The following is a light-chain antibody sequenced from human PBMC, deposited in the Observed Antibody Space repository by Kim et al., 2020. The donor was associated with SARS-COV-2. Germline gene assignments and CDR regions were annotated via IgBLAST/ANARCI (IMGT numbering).Light chain of an antibody. Sequence: SYELTQPPSVSVAPGKTARITCGGNNIGSKSVHWYQQKPGQAPVLVIYYDSDRPSGIPERFSGSNSGNTATLTINRVEAGDEADYYCQVWDSSSDHHVFGGGTQLTVL. CDR1: NIGSKS. V-gene: IGLV3-21*04. CDR3: QVWDSSSDHHV. CDR2: YDS. J-gene: IGLJ3*02.